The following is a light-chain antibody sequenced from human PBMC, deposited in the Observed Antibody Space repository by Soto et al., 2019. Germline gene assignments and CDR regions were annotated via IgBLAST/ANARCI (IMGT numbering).Light chain of an antibody. V-gene: IGLV2-14*03. CDR1: TSDVGAYNY. Sequence: QSALTQPASVSGSLGQSSTISCTGTTSDVGAYNYVSWYQQHPGKAPQLVIYDVTNRPSGVSNRFSGSKSGNTASLTISGLHAEYEADYYCSSYTSSSTLVFGGRTKLTVL. J-gene: IGLJ3*02. CDR2: DVT. CDR3: SSYTSSSTLV.